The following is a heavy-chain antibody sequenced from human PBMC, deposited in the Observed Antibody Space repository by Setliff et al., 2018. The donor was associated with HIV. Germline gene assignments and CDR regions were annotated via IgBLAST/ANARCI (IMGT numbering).Heavy chain of an antibody. CDR3: ATSVNAFDY. Sequence: ASVMVSCKASGYTFTDYSIHWVQQAPGKGLEWMGRIDAEDGETVFAREFQGRVTITADTSTDTAYMEVRSLRSDDTAVYYCATSVNAFDYWGQGTLVTVSS. J-gene: IGHJ4*02. CDR1: GYTFTDYS. D-gene: IGHD2-8*01. CDR2: IDAEDGET. V-gene: IGHV1-69-2*01.